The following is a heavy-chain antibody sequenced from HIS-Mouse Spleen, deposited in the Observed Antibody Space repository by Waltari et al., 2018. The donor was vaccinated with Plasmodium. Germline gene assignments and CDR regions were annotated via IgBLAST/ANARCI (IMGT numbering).Heavy chain of an antibody. J-gene: IGHJ2*01. Sequence: EVQLVESGGGLVQPGGSLRLSCAASGFTFSSYWMSWVRQAPGKGREWVGNIKQEGSEKYYVDSVKGRFTISRDNAKNSLYLQMNSLRAEDTAVYYCASSWYWYFDLWGRGTLVTVSS. V-gene: IGHV3-7*01. CDR1: GFTFSSYW. CDR3: ASSWYWYFDL. D-gene: IGHD6-13*01. CDR2: IKQEGSEK.